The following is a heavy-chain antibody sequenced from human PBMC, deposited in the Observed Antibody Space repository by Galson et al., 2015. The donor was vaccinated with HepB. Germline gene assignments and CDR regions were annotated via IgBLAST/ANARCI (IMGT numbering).Heavy chain of an antibody. V-gene: IGHV4-4*07. CDR1: GGSISRFH. D-gene: IGHD2-21*02. CDR2: IFSSGTT. Sequence: ETLSLTCSVSGGSISRFHWTWIRQPAGKGLEWIGRIFSSGTTTYNPSLKSRVIMSVDTFRNQFSLKLRSMTAADTAVYFCARNRGGDSWDDAFDNGGQGTIVTVFS. J-gene: IGHJ3*02. CDR3: ARNRGGDSWDDAFDN.